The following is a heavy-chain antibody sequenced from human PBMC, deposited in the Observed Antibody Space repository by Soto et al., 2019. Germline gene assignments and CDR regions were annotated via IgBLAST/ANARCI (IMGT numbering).Heavy chain of an antibody. Sequence: QVQLVQSGAEVKKPGSSVKVSCKASGGTFSSYTISWVRQAPGQGLEWMGRIIPILGIANYAQKFQGRVTITADKSTSTAYMELSSLRSEDTAGYYCARSYGVTYYFDYWGQGTLVTVSS. J-gene: IGHJ4*02. CDR2: IIPILGIA. D-gene: IGHD5-18*01. CDR1: GGTFSSYT. V-gene: IGHV1-69*02. CDR3: ARSYGVTYYFDY.